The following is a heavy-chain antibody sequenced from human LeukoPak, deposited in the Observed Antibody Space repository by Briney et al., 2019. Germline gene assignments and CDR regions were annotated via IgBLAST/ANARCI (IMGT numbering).Heavy chain of an antibody. CDR1: GFTFSSYA. CDR3: AKLGGWSGAYDAFDI. D-gene: IGHD6-19*01. J-gene: IGHJ3*02. Sequence: GGSLRLSCAASGFTFSSYAMSWVRQAPGKGLEWVSAISGSGGSTYYADSVKGRFTISRDNSKNTLYLQMNSLRAEDTAAYYCAKLGGWSGAYDAFDIWGQGTMVTVSS. V-gene: IGHV3-23*01. CDR2: ISGSGGST.